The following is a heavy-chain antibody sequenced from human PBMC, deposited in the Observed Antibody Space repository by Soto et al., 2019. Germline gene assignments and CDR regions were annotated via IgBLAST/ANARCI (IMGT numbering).Heavy chain of an antibody. Sequence: ASVKVSCKASGYTFTSYDINSVLQATGQGRVGMGGMNPNSGNTGYAQKVQGSVTMTRNTPISTAYVELGSLRSEQAAVYFCTRVKGVLRFLEWFRILYDYGMDVWGQGTTVTVSS. CDR2: MNPNSGNT. D-gene: IGHD3-3*01. J-gene: IGHJ6*02. V-gene: IGHV1-8*01. CDR3: TRVKGVLRFLEWFRILYDYGMDV. CDR1: GYTFTSYD.